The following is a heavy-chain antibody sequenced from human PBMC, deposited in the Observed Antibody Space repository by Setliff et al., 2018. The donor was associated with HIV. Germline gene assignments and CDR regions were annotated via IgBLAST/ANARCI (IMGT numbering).Heavy chain of an antibody. CDR2: MYFSGNA. J-gene: IGHJ4*02. CDR1: GGSINSHY. V-gene: IGHV4-59*11. CDR3: ARSAYDSSGLPY. D-gene: IGHD3-22*01. Sequence: SETLSLTCTVSGGSINSHYWNWVRQAPGKGLEWIGTMYFSGNARNSPSLKSRVTISVDTSKNQFSLNLSSVTAADTAVYYCARSAYDSSGLPYWGQGTLVTVSS.